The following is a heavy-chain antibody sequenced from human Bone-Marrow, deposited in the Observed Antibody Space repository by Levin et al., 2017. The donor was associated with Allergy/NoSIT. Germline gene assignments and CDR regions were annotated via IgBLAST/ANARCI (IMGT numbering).Heavy chain of an antibody. CDR2: IYWDDDK. CDR3: AHRIVATIGDILFRAAVGVGHDAFDI. CDR1: GFSLSTSGVG. J-gene: IGHJ3*02. Sequence: SGPTLVKPTQTLTLTCTFSGFSLSTSGVGVGWIRQPPGKALEWLALIYWDDDKRYSPSLKSRLTITKDTSKNQVVLTMTNMDPVDTATYYCAHRIVATIGDILFRAAVGVGHDAFDIWGQGTMVTVSS. D-gene: IGHD5-12*01. V-gene: IGHV2-5*02.